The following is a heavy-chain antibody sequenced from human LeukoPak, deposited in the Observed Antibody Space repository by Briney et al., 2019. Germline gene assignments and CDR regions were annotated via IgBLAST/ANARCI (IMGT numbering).Heavy chain of an antibody. Sequence: ASVLVPCKASGYTFRIHGINWVRQAPGQGLEWMGWVSPKTGRTGYAQKFQGRVYMTTNASLSTAYMELSSLRSDDTAVYFCAREAERNDGWFDPWGQGTLVTVSA. V-gene: IGHV1-8*01. CDR1: GYTFRIHG. D-gene: IGHD1-1*01. CDR2: VSPKTGRT. CDR3: AREAERNDGWFDP. J-gene: IGHJ5*01.